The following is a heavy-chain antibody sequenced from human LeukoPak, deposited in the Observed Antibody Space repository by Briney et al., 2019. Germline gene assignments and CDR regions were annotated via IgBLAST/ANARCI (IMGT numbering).Heavy chain of an antibody. D-gene: IGHD1-26*01. J-gene: IGHJ5*02. V-gene: IGHV3-72*01. Sequence: PGGSLRLSCAASGFILSDHYIDWVREAPGKGLEWVGRTRNKANSYTTEYAACVKGRFTISRDDPKNLLYLQMNSLKSEDTAVYYCGRSGRYRPSDLWGQGTLVTVSS. CDR3: GRSGRYRPSDL. CDR1: GFILSDHY. CDR2: TRNKANSYTT.